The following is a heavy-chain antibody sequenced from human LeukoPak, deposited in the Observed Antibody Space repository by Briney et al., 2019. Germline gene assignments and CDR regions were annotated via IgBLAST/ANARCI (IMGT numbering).Heavy chain of an antibody. D-gene: IGHD3-10*01. CDR2: INPNSGGT. CDR3: ASVVRGVTTGY. V-gene: IGHV1-2*06. CDR1: GYTFTGHY. Sequence: ASVKVSCKASGYTFTGHYMHWVRQAPGQGLEWMGRINPNSGGTNYAQKFQGRVTMTRDTSINTAYMEVSRLRSDDTAVYYCASVVRGVTTGYWGQGTLVTVSS. J-gene: IGHJ4*02.